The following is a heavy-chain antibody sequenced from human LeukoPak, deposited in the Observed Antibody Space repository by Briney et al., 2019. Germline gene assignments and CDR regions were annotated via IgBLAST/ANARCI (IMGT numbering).Heavy chain of an antibody. CDR2: IASGGDIT. CDR1: GFTFSGFS. CDR3: ARTEGYYDSSGYYPAPDAFDI. Sequence: GGSLRLSCVASGFTFSGFSMSWVRQPPGKGLEWVSVIASGGDITYYADSVKGRFTISRDNSKNALYLQMNSLRAEDTAVYYCARTEGYYDSSGYYPAPDAFDIWGQGTMVTVSS. V-gene: IGHV3-23*01. D-gene: IGHD3-22*01. J-gene: IGHJ3*02.